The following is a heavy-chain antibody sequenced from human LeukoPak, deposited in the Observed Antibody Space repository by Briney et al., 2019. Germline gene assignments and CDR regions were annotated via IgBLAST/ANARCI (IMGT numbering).Heavy chain of an antibody. CDR1: GFTFSSYA. CDR3: AKDLPDYGDPGEGY. D-gene: IGHD4-17*01. Sequence: GGSLRLSCAASGFTFSSYAMSWVRQAPGKGLEWVSAISGSGGSTYYADSVKGRFTISRDNSKNTLYLQMNSLRAEDTAVYYCAKDLPDYGDPGEGYWGQGTLVTVSP. CDR2: ISGSGGST. V-gene: IGHV3-23*01. J-gene: IGHJ4*02.